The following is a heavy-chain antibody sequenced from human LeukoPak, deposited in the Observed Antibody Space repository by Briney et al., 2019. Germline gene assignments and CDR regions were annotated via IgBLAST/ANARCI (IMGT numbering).Heavy chain of an antibody. D-gene: IGHD3-10*02. CDR1: GFPFSSYE. CDR3: AELGITMIGGV. CDR2: ISSSGSTI. J-gene: IGHJ6*04. Sequence: GGSRRLSGAASGFPFSSYERNWVRQAPGKGLEGVSYISSSGSTIYYADSVKGRFTISRDNAKNSLYLQMNSLRAEDTAVYYCAELGITMIGGVWGKGPTVTISS. V-gene: IGHV3-48*03.